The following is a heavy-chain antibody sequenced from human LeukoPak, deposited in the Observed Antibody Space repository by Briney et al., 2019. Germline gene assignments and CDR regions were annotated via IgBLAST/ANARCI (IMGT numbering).Heavy chain of an antibody. CDR3: AKYGNSGWVIDN. J-gene: IGHJ4*02. CDR2: IYYAGGT. V-gene: IGHV4-59*08. Sequence: SETLSLTCTVSGGSIGSDYWTWIRQPPGKGLEYIGYIYYAGGTNYNPSLKSRVTISVDTSKNQFSLKLSSVTAADTAVYFCAKYGNSGWVIDNWGQGTLVTVSS. D-gene: IGHD6-19*01. CDR1: GGSIGSDY.